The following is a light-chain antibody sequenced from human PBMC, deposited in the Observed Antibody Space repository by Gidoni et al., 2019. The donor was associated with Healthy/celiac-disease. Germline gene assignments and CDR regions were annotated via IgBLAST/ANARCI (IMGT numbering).Light chain of an antibody. J-gene: IGKJ4*01. CDR3: QQRYSTLALT. Sequence: DIQMTQSPSSLSASVGDRVTITRRAIQSISSYLNWYQQKPGKAPELLIYAASSWQSGVPSRFSVSGSGTEFTFTISSRQPEDFATSYYQQRYSTLALTFGGGTKVEIK. V-gene: IGKV1-39*01. CDR2: AAS. CDR1: QSISSY.